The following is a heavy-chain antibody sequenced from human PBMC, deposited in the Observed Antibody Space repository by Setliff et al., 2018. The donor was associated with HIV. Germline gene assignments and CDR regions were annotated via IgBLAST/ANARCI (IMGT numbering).Heavy chain of an antibody. CDR1: GYSFTSYW. Sequence: PGESLKISCKASGYSFTSYWIGWVRQMPGKGLEWMGIIYPADSDTRYSPSFQGQVTISADKSISTAYLQWSSLKASDTAIYYCARHRPYTNSPPGGPFEIWGQGTRVTVSS. CDR2: IYPADSDT. V-gene: IGHV5-51*01. J-gene: IGHJ3*02. D-gene: IGHD6-6*01. CDR3: ARHRPYTNSPPGGPFEI.